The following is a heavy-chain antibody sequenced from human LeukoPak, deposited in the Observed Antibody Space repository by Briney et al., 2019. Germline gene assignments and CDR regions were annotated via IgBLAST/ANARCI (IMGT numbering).Heavy chain of an antibody. J-gene: IGHJ4*02. V-gene: IGHV3-30*03. CDR3: ATLTRGYCFDF. Sequence: GGSLRLSCAASGFTFSSYGMHWVRQAPGKGLEWVAVISYDGSNKYYADSVKGRYTISRDSSKNTLYLQMKSLRAEDTAVYYCATLTRGYCFDFCGQGTLVTVSS. CDR2: ISYDGSNK. D-gene: IGHD5-12*01. CDR1: GFTFSSYG.